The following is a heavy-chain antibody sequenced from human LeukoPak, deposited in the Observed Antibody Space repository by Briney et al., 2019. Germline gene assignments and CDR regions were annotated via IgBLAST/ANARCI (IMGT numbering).Heavy chain of an antibody. D-gene: IGHD6-13*01. CDR2: ISAYNGNT. J-gene: IGHJ6*03. CDR3: ARDSMQQLTPDYYYYYYMDV. Sequence: ASVKVSCKASGYTFTSYGIGWVRQAPGQGLEWMGWISAYNGNTNYAQKLQGRVTMTTDTSTSTAYMELRSLRSDDTAVYYCARDSMQQLTPDYYYYYYMDVWGKGTTVTVSS. V-gene: IGHV1-18*01. CDR1: GYTFTSYG.